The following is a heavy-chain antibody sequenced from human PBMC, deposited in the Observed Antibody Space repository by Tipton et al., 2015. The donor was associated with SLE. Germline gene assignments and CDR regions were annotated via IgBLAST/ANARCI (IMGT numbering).Heavy chain of an antibody. Sequence: TLSLTCTVSGGSISSYYWGWIRQPPGKGLEWIGYISDGGGTNHNPSLKSRVTISVDPAKNQFSLKLTSVTAADTAVYYCARGMLTWRGAIIGVDVWGQGTTVNVSS. V-gene: IGHV4-59*08. CDR2: ISDGGGT. CDR1: GGSISSYY. CDR3: ARGMLTWRGAIIGVDV. J-gene: IGHJ6*02. D-gene: IGHD2-8*01.